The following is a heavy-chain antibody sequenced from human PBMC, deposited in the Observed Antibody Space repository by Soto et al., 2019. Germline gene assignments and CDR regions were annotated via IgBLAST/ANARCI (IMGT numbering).Heavy chain of an antibody. J-gene: IGHJ4*02. CDR1: GGSINTVNYF. CDR3: ARGPSGDNVDY. Sequence: QVQLQESGPGLVKPSQTLSLTCTVSGGSINTVNYFWSWIRQSPDKGLEWIGHIYNGGTSYNNPSPPSRVTLSVDPSNHHFSLKPGSVSSADTAVYYCARGPSGDNVDYWGQGTLVTVSS. CDR2: IYNGGTS. V-gene: IGHV4-30-4*01. D-gene: IGHD7-27*01.